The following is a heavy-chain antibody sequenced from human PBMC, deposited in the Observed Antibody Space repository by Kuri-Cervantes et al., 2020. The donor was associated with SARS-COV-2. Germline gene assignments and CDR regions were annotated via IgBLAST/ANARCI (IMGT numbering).Heavy chain of an antibody. D-gene: IGHD2-2*02. Sequence: ASVKVSCKASGYTFTCCSLHWLQQAPGQGLERMRWITLYNGNTNYAKKFQGRVTITRDTSASTAYMELSSLRSEDTAVYYCARDTYCSSTSCYRGGMDVWGQGTTVTVSS. J-gene: IGHJ6*02. V-gene: IGHV1-68*01. CDR3: ARDTYCSSTSCYRGGMDV. CDR1: GYTFTCCS. CDR2: ITLYNGNT.